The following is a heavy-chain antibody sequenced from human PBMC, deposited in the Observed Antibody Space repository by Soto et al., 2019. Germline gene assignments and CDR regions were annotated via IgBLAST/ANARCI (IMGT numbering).Heavy chain of an antibody. CDR1: CGSMGGYY. J-gene: IGHJ5*02. CDR2: IYYSGFT. CDR3: ARHPAAGPRFDT. V-gene: IGHV4-39*01. Sequence: SETLSLTCTVSCGSMGGYYWDWIRQSPGKGLEWIGNIYYSGFTLYNPSLKSRVTISVDTSKNQFSLKLRSVTAADTAVYYCARHPAAGPRFDTWGQGTLVTVSS. D-gene: IGHD6-13*01.